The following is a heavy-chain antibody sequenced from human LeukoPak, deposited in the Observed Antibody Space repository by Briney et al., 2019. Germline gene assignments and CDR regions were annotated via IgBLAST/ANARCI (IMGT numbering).Heavy chain of an antibody. CDR3: ARDGAGLDY. D-gene: IGHD3-16*01. CDR1: GFSFSNYK. V-gene: IGHV3-21*01. Sequence: GGSLRLSCAASGFSFSNYKMNWVRQAPGKGLEWVSSISGSSSDTRYTDSVKGRFTISRDNAKNSLFLQMDSLRAEDTALYYCARDGAGLDYWGQGTLVTVSS. J-gene: IGHJ4*02. CDR2: ISGSSSDT.